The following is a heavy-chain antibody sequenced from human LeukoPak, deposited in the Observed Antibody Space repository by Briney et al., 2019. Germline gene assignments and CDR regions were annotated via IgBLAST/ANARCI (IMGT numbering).Heavy chain of an antibody. Sequence: SQTLSFTCTVSGGSVSSGNYHWSWIRQSAGEGLEWIGRIYASGSTNYKPSLNSRVTISLDTSKNQFSLKLTSVTAADTAVYYCAKEGEGHIAMKASLTRDLDYWGQGTLVTVSS. J-gene: IGHJ4*02. D-gene: IGHD3-22*01. CDR2: IYASGST. CDR1: GGSVSSGNYH. V-gene: IGHV4-61*02. CDR3: AKEGEGHIAMKASLTRDLDY.